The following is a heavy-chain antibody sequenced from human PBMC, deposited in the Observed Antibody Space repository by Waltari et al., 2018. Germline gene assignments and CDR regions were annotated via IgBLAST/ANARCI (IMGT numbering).Heavy chain of an antibody. D-gene: IGHD1-7*01. J-gene: IGHJ4*02. CDR1: GYTFTDYY. V-gene: IGHV1-69-2*01. CDR2: IDPQDGET. CDR3: ARTTTTKSLDY. Sequence: EVQLVQSGAEVKKPGATVKIPCKASGYTFTDYYMHWVQQDPGKGLEWVGRIDPQDGETQYADKFQGRATITADTSIDTVYMELTRLRSEDTAVFYCARTTTTKSLDYWGQGTLVTVSS.